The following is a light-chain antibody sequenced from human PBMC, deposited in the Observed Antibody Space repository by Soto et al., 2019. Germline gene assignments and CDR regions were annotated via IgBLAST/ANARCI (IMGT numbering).Light chain of an antibody. CDR3: QSFETSLSVV. CDR2: GNT. CDR1: SSNIGAGYD. Sequence: QSVLTQPPSVSGAPGQRVTISCTGSSSNIGAGYDVHWYQQLPGTAPKLLIYGNTNRPSGVPDRFSGSKSGTSASLAITGLQTEDEADYYCQSFETSLSVVFGGGTKVTVL. V-gene: IGLV1-40*01. J-gene: IGLJ2*01.